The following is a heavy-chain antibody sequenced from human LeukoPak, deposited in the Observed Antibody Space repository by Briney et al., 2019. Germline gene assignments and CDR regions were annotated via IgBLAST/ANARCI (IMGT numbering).Heavy chain of an antibody. V-gene: IGHV3-49*04. J-gene: IGHJ4*02. D-gene: IGHD3-3*01. Sequence: GRSLRLSCSASGFSFGDYEMSWVRQAPGKGLEWVGFIRTKAYGVTTDYAASVKGRFTISRDDSKSIAYLQMNSLKTEDTAVYYCTRDLRHMTISGVVTYFDYWGQGTLVTVSS. CDR3: TRDLRHMTISGVVTYFDY. CDR1: GFSFGDYE. CDR2: IRTKAYGVTT.